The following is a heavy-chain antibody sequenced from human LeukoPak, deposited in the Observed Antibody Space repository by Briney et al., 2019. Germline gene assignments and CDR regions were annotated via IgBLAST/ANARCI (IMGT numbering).Heavy chain of an antibody. CDR2: MSGSGGST. CDR1: GFTFSNYA. V-gene: IGHV3-23*01. J-gene: IGHJ4*02. D-gene: IGHD3-10*01. CDR3: AKEAYGSGNYYRDYFDY. Sequence: GGSLRLSCAASGFTFSNYAMSWVRQAPGKGLEWVSAMSGSGGSTYYADSLKGWFTISRDNSKNTLYLQMNSLRAEDTAVYFCAKEAYGSGNYYRDYFDYWGQGTLVTVSS.